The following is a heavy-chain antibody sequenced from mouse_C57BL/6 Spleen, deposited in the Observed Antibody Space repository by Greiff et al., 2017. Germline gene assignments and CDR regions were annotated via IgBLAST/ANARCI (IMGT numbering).Heavy chain of an antibody. CDR1: GYTFTSYW. J-gene: IGHJ4*01. CDR3: ARWGYPYAMDY. CDR2: IHPNSGST. Sequence: QVQLQQPGAELVKPGASVKLSCKASGYTFTSYWMHWVKPRPGQGLEWIGMIHPNSGSTNYNEKFKSKATLTVDKSSSTAYMQLSSLTSEDSAVYYCARWGYPYAMDYWGQGTSVTVSS. V-gene: IGHV1-64*01. D-gene: IGHD2-2*01.